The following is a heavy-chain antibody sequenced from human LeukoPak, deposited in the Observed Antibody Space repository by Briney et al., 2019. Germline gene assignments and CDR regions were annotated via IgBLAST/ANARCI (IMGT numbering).Heavy chain of an antibody. CDR2: IYTSGST. Sequence: SETLSLTCTVSGGSISSYYWSWIRQPAGKGLEWIGRIYTSGSTNYNPFLKSRVTMSVDTSKNQFSLKLSSVTAADTAVYYCARDGRGYSGYDSFDYWGQGTLVTVSS. CDR3: ARDGRGYSGYDSFDY. CDR1: GGSISSYY. J-gene: IGHJ4*02. D-gene: IGHD5-12*01. V-gene: IGHV4-4*07.